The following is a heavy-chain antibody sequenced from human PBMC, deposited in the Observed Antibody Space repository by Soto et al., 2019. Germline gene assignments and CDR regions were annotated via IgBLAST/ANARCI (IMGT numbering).Heavy chain of an antibody. CDR3: ATQAEGERVAAAGHDAFDI. V-gene: IGHV5-51*01. CDR1: GYSFTSYW. CDR2: IYPGDSDT. D-gene: IGHD6-13*01. Sequence: GESLKISCKGSGYSFTSYWIGWVRQMPGKGLEWMGIIYPGDSDTRYSPSFQGQVTISADKSISTAYLQWSSLKASDTAMYYCATQAEGERVAAAGHDAFDIWGQGTMVTVSS. J-gene: IGHJ3*02.